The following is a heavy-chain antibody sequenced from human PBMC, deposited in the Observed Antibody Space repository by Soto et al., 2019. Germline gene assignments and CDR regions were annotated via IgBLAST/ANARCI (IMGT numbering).Heavy chain of an antibody. CDR3: ASSGGEGDFDY. CDR2: IYYSGST. J-gene: IGHJ4*02. Sequence: SETLSLTCTVSGGSISSSSYYWGWIRQPPGKGLEWIGSIYYSGSTYYNPSLKSRVTISVDTSKNQFSLKLSSVTAADTAVYYCASSGGEGDFDYWGQGTLVTVSS. V-gene: IGHV4-39*01. D-gene: IGHD3-16*01. CDR1: GGSISSSSYY.